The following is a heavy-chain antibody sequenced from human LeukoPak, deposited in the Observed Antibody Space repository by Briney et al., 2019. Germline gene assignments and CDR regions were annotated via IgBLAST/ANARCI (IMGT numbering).Heavy chain of an antibody. Sequence: SETLSLTCTVSGGSTSSGDYYWSWIRQPPGKGLEWIGYIYYSGSTYYNPSLKSRVTISVDTSKNQFSLKLSSVTAADTAVYYCARSSDSDCGGDCYYFDYWGQGTLVTVSS. CDR2: IYYSGST. J-gene: IGHJ4*02. CDR3: ARSSDSDCGGDCYYFDY. V-gene: IGHV4-30-4*01. D-gene: IGHD2-21*02. CDR1: GGSTSSGDYY.